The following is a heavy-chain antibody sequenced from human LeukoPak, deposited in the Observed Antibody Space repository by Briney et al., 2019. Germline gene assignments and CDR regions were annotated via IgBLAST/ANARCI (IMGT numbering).Heavy chain of an antibody. CDR1: GGSISDSVYY. CDR3: ARTDYSYYYYYMDV. Sequence: SETLSLTCTVSGGSISDSVYYWGWIRQPPGKGLEGRGSIYYGGTTYYNPSLESRVAISVDTSKNQFSLKLSSVTAADTAVYYCARTDYSYYYYYMDVWGKGTTVTVSS. CDR2: IYYGGTT. J-gene: IGHJ6*03. D-gene: IGHD4-11*01. V-gene: IGHV4-39*07.